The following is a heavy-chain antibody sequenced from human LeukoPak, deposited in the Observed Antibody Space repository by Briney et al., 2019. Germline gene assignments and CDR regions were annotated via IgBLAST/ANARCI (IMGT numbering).Heavy chain of an antibody. Sequence: GSSVKLSCKASGYTVTSNGFNWVRQGPGPGHEWKGWISIYNGNTNYAQKLQGRVTMTTDTSTTTAYMELRSLRSDDTAVYYCARNATGYPPNYWGQGTLVTVSS. CDR2: ISIYNGNT. J-gene: IGHJ4*02. D-gene: IGHD3-9*01. CDR3: ARNATGYPPNY. V-gene: IGHV1-18*01. CDR1: GYTVTSNG.